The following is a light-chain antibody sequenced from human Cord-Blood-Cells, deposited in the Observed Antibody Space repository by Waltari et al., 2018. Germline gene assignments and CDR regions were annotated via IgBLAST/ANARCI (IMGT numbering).Light chain of an antibody. Sequence: QSALTQPASVSGSPGQSITISCTGTSSDVGGYNYVSWYQQHPGKAPKLMIYEVSNRPSGVSNRFSGSKSGNTASLTISGLQVEDEADYYCSSYTSSSTLEVVFGGGTKLTVL. CDR2: EVS. CDR3: SSYTSSSTLEVV. J-gene: IGLJ2*01. V-gene: IGLV2-14*01. CDR1: SSDVGGYNY.